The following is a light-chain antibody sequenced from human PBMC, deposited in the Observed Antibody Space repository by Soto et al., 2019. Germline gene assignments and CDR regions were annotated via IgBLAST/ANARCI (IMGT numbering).Light chain of an antibody. J-gene: IGKJ2*01. CDR2: TAS. CDR1: QAISNY. V-gene: IGKV1-9*01. CDR3: QQFNNYPRT. Sequence: DIKVTQSPSFVSASVGDRVTITCRASQAISNYLAWYQQIPGRAPKLLIYTASTLHSGVPSRFSGSGSGTEFTLTISSLQPEDFATYYCQQFNNYPRTFGQGTKVDIK.